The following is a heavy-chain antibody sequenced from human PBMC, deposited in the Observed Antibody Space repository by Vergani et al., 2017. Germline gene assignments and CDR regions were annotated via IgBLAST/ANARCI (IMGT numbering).Heavy chain of an antibody. CDR1: GFTFDDYA. CDR2: ISWNSGSI. V-gene: IGHV3-9*01. J-gene: IGHJ4*02. CDR3: ARVRGGGWYXFDY. D-gene: IGHD6-19*01. Sequence: VQLVESGGGLVKPGGSLRLSCAASGFTFDDYAMHWVRQAPGKGLEWVSGISWNSGSIGYADSVKGRFTISRDNAKNSLYLQMNSLRAEDTAVYYCARVRGGGWYXFDYWGQGTLVTVSS.